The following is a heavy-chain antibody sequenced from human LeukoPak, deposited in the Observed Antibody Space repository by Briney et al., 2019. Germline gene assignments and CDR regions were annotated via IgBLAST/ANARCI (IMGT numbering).Heavy chain of an antibody. CDR3: AGVESSSWYRVDY. D-gene: IGHD6-13*01. V-gene: IGHV4-61*01. Sequence: PSETLSLTCTVSGGSVSSGSYYWSWIRQPPGKGLEWIGYIYYSGSTNYNPSLQSRVTISVDTSKDQFSLKLSSVTAADTAVYYCAGVESSSWYRVDYWGQGTLVTVSS. CDR1: GGSVSSGSYY. J-gene: IGHJ4*02. CDR2: IYYSGST.